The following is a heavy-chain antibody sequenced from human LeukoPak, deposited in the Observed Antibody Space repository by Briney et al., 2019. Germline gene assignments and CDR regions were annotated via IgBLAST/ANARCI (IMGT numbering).Heavy chain of an antibody. CDR3: ARCRYGSGSKRGMDV. CDR2: ISYDGSNK. Sequence: GGSLRLSCAASGFTFSSYAMHWVRQAPGKGLEWVAVISYDGSNKYYADSVKGRFTISRDNSKNTLYLQMNSLRAEDTAVYYCARCRYGSGSKRGMDVWGKGTTVTVSS. J-gene: IGHJ6*04. V-gene: IGHV3-30*04. D-gene: IGHD3-10*01. CDR1: GFTFSSYA.